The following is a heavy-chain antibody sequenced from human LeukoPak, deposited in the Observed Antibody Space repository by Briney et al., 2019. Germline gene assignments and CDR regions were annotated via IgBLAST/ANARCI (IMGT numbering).Heavy chain of an antibody. CDR2: IKSKTDGGTT. Sequence: GGSLRLSCTASGFTFGDYAMSWFRQAPGKGLEWVGRIKSKTDGGTTDYAAPVKGRFTISRDDSKNTLYLQMNSLKTEDTAVYYCTTDSGYSSEFDYWGQGTLVTVSS. D-gene: IGHD6-25*01. J-gene: IGHJ4*02. CDR1: GFTFGDYA. CDR3: TTDSGYSSEFDY. V-gene: IGHV3-15*01.